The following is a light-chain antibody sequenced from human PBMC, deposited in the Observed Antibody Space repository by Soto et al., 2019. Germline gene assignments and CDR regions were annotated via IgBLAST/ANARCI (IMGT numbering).Light chain of an antibody. CDR1: TEAFTSIHY. V-gene: IGLV7-46*01. CDR3: LLSYGSGTAVV. J-gene: IGLJ2*01. Sequence: QAVVIQEPSRTLSPGGTAPPTFASSTEAFTSIHYPYWFQQKPGQVPRTLIYDTSNKHSWTPARFSGSLLGDKAALTLSGAQPEDEAEYYCLLSYGSGTAVVFGGGTQLTVL. CDR2: DTS.